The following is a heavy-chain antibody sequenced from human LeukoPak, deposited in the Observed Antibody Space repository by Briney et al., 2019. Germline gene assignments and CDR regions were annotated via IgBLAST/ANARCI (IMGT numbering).Heavy chain of an antibody. D-gene: IGHD3-10*01. J-gene: IGHJ4*02. CDR1: GFTFSNFA. V-gene: IGHV3-23*01. Sequence: PGGSLRLSCAASGFTFSNFAMSWVRQAPGKGLEWVSAAGTGSDTSYADSVKGRFTISRDNSKNTLYLQVNSLGAEDTAVYYCAKAITMVRGVIYWGQGTLVTVSS. CDR3: AKAITMVRGVIY. CDR2: AGTGSDT.